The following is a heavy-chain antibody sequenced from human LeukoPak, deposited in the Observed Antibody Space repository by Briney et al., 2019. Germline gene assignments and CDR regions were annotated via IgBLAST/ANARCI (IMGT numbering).Heavy chain of an antibody. J-gene: IGHJ4*02. D-gene: IGHD3-16*01. CDR3: AKMRGIVITFGGVIFDS. CDR1: GFTFSIYA. V-gene: IGHV3-23*01. CDR2: MGAGGTST. Sequence: GGSLRLSCVASGFTFSIYAMSWVRQAPGKGLEWVSAMGAGGTSTYYADSVKGRFTISRDNSKNTLYLHMNSLRAEDTAVYYCAKMRGIVITFGGVIFDSWGQGTLATVSS.